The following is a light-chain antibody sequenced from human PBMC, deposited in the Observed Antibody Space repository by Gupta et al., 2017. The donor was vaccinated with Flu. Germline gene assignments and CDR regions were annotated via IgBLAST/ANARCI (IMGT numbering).Light chain of an antibody. Sequence: GDRVTITCRASQSISSYLYWYQQKPGKAPKHLIYAAASLQSGGPSRFSSSGSGTDFTLTISSLQPEDFATYYCQQRYSTLWTFGQGTKVEIK. J-gene: IGKJ1*01. CDR1: QSISSY. CDR3: QQRYSTLWT. CDR2: AAA. V-gene: IGKV1-39*01.